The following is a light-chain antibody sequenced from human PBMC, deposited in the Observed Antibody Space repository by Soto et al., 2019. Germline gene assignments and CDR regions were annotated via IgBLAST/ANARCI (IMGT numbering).Light chain of an antibody. J-gene: IGLJ2*01. V-gene: IGLV4-69*01. CDR3: QTWATPIGV. Sequence: QLVLTQSPSASASLGASVKLTCTLSRGHSSNVIAWHQQQPEKGPRYLMKVTNDGSHIKGDGIPDRFSGSSSGAQRYLTISSLQSEDEADYYCQTWATPIGVFGGGTKVTVL. CDR2: VTNDGSH. CDR1: RGHSSNV.